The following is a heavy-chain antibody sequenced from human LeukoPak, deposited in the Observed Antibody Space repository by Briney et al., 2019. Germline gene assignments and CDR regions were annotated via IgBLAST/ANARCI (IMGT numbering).Heavy chain of an antibody. CDR1: GGSLNFHY. D-gene: IGHD2-2*01. CDR2: IYYNGGT. V-gene: IGHV4-59*11. CDR3: GRVMPTGRAFDN. Sequence: SETLSLTCSVSGGSLNFHYWTWIRQPPGKGLEYIGDIYYNGGTAYAPSLKSRVIMSLDTTKNQVSLRLDSVTAADTAVYYCGRVMPTGRAFDNWGHGTLVTVSS. J-gene: IGHJ3*02.